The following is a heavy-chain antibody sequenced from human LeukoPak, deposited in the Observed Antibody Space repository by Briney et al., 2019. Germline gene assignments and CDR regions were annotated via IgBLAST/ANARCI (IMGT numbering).Heavy chain of an antibody. Sequence: GGSLRLSCAASGFTFSDYYTSWIRQAPGKGLEWVSGISWNSGSIGYADSVKGRFTISRDNAKNSLYLQMNSLRAEDTALYYCLKGGYDYWGQGTLVTVSS. D-gene: IGHD5-12*01. CDR2: ISWNSGSI. V-gene: IGHV3-9*01. J-gene: IGHJ4*02. CDR1: GFTFSDYY. CDR3: LKGGYDY.